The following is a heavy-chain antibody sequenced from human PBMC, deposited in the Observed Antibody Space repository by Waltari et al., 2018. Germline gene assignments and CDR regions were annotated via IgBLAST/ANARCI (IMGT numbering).Heavy chain of an antibody. D-gene: IGHD6-6*01. CDR3: ATECTSGAARDDAFDI. CDR1: GFTFSSYS. J-gene: IGHJ3*02. V-gene: IGHV3-21*01. Sequence: EVQLVESGGGLVKPGGSLRLSCAASGFTFSSYSMNWVRQAPGKGLEWVSSISSSSSNRYYADTVKVRFTSTRDNANNSLYLQMNSLRAEDTAVYDWATECTSGAARDDAFDIWGQGTMVTVSS. CDR2: ISSSSSNR.